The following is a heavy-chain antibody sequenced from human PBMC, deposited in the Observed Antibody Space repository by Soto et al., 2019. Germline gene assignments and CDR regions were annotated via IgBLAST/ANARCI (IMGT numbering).Heavy chain of an antibody. V-gene: IGHV3-23*01. Sequence: EVQLLESGGGLVQPGGSLRLSCAASGFTFSSYTMSWVGQGPGKGLEWVSGISSSGGSTVYADHVKGRFTISRDNIKNSLYLQMNRLSAADTAVYYCEKGWGDYWGQGTPVTVSS. CDR2: ISSSGGST. CDR1: GFTFSSYT. J-gene: IGHJ4*02. D-gene: IGHD7-27*01. CDR3: EKGWGDY.